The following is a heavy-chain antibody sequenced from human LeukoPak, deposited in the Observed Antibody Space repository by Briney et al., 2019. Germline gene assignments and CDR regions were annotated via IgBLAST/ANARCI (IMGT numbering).Heavy chain of an antibody. Sequence: ASVKVSCKVSGYTLTELSMHWVRQAPGKGLEWMGGFDPEDGETIYAQKFQGRVTMTEDTSTDTAYMELSSLRSEDTAVYYCARGYLPYYYDSSGYYPLGYWGQGTLVTVSS. CDR2: FDPEDGET. CDR3: ARGYLPYYYDSSGYYPLGY. J-gene: IGHJ4*02. D-gene: IGHD3-22*01. CDR1: GYTLTELS. V-gene: IGHV1-24*01.